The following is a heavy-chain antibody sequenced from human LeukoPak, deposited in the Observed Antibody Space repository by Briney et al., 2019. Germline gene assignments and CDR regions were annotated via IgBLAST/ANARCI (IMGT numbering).Heavy chain of an antibody. CDR3: ARDLYYGDYVV. Sequence: QPGGSLRLSCAASGFTFSSYEMNWVRRAPGKGLEWVSYISSSGSTIYYADSVKGRFTIPRDNAKNSLYLQMNSLRAEDTAVYYCARDLYYGDYVVWGQGTLVTVSS. D-gene: IGHD4-17*01. CDR1: GFTFSSYE. J-gene: IGHJ4*02. CDR2: ISSSGSTI. V-gene: IGHV3-48*03.